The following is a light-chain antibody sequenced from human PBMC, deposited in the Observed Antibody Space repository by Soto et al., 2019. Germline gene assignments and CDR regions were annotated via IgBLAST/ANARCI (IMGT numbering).Light chain of an antibody. CDR2: DVN. CDR1: SGDVGGYGY. V-gene: IGLV2-8*01. Sequence: QSALTQPPSASGSPGQSVSISCTGTSGDVGGYGYVSWYQQHPGKAPKLMIYDVNKRPSGVPDRFSGSKSGNTASLTVSGLQVEDEADYYCTSYAGSNNFVFGTGTKLTVL. CDR3: TSYAGSNNFV. J-gene: IGLJ1*01.